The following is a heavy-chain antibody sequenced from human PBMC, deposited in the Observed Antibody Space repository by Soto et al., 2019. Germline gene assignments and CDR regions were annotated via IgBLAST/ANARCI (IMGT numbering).Heavy chain of an antibody. Sequence: SETLSLTCTVSGGSISSSSYYWGWIRQPPGKGLEWIGSIYYSGSTYYNPSLKSRVTISVDTSKNQFSLKLSSVTVADTAVYYCARPTMVTDWGQGTMVTVSS. D-gene: IGHD3-10*01. CDR2: IYYSGST. CDR3: ARPTMVTD. V-gene: IGHV4-39*01. J-gene: IGHJ3*01. CDR1: GGSISSSSYY.